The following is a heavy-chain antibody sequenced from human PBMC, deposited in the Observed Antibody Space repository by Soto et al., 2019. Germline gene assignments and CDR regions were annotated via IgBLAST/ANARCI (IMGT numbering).Heavy chain of an antibody. V-gene: IGHV3-49*03. J-gene: IGHJ4*02. CDR3: TSSSGSMAPIYG. CDR1: GFTFGDYA. Sequence: PVGSLRLSCTAAGFTFGDYAMSWCRQAPGKGREWGGFIRSKAYGGTTEYAASVKGRFTISRDDSKSIAYLQMASLKTDATAVYSCTSSSGSMAPIYGWGQGTLVTVSS. D-gene: IGHD3-10*01. CDR2: IRSKAYGGTT.